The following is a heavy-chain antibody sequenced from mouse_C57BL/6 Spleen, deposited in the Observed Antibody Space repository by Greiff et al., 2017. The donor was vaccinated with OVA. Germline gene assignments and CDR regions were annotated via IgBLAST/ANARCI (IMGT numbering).Heavy chain of an antibody. D-gene: IGHD2-1*01. V-gene: IGHV5-17*01. CDR1: GFTFSDYG. Sequence: EVQLVESGGGLVKPGGSLKLSCAASGFTFSDYGMHWVRQAPEKGLEWVAYISSGSSTIYYADTVKGRFTISRDNAKNTLFLQMTSLRSEDTAMYYCATIYYGKMYYFDYWGQGTTLTVSS. CDR3: ATIYYGKMYYFDY. J-gene: IGHJ2*01. CDR2: ISSGSSTI.